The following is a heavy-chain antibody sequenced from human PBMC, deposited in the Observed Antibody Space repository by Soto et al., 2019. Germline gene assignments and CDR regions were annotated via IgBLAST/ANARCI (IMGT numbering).Heavy chain of an antibody. J-gene: IGHJ6*02. CDR3: ARENVLRRLLLNYYYGMDV. CDR2: IKQDGSEK. Sequence: GGSLRLSCAASGFTFSSYWMSWVRQAPGKGLEWVANIKQDGSEKYYVDSVKGRFTISRDNAKNSLYLQMNSLRAEDTAVYYCARENVLRRLLLNYYYGMDVWGQGTTVTVSS. V-gene: IGHV3-7*05. D-gene: IGHD3-22*01. CDR1: GFTFSSYW.